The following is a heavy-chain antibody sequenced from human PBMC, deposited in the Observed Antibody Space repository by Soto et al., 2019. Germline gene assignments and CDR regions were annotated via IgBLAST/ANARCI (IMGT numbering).Heavy chain of an antibody. CDR3: ARENEVLGSSAFDI. D-gene: IGHD3-10*01. Sequence: ESGGGLVQPGGSLRLSCAASGFTFSSYSMNWVRQAPGKGLEWVSYISSSSSTIYYADSVKGRFTISRDNAKNSLYLQMNSLRAEDTAVYYCARENEVLGSSAFDIWGQGTMVTVSS. J-gene: IGHJ3*02. CDR1: GFTFSSYS. CDR2: ISSSSSTI. V-gene: IGHV3-48*01.